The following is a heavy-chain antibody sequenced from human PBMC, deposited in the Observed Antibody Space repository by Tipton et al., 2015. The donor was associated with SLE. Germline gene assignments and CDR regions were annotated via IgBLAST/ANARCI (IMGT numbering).Heavy chain of an antibody. Sequence: TLSLTCTVSGGSISSYYWSWIRQPPGKGLEWIGEINHSGSTNYNPSLKSRVTISVDTSKNQFSLKLSSVTAADTAVYYCAISLGYSYGFQGYWGQGTLVTVSS. CDR1: GGSISSYY. V-gene: IGHV4-34*01. CDR3: AISLGYSYGFQGY. J-gene: IGHJ4*02. D-gene: IGHD5-18*01. CDR2: INHSGST.